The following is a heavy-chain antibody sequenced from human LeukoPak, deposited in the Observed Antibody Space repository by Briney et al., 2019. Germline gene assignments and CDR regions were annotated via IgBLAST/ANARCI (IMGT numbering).Heavy chain of an antibody. CDR2: IYYGGST. D-gene: IGHD6-13*01. CDR3: ARVRESSSQIRTYKGGYYFDY. V-gene: IGHV4-39*01. J-gene: IGHJ4*02. CDR1: GGSISSSSYY. Sequence: SETLSLTCTVSGGSISSSSYYWGWIRQPPGKGLEWIGSIYYGGSTYYNPSLKSRVTISVDTSKNQFSLKLSSVTAADTAVYYCARVRESSSQIRTYKGGYYFDYWGQGTLVTVSS.